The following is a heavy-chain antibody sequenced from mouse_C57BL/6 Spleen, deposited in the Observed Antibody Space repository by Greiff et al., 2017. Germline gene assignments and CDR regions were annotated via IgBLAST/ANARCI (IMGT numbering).Heavy chain of an antibody. Sequence: QVQLQQSGAELARPGASVKLSCKASGYTFTSYGISWVKQRTGQGLEWIGEIYPRSGNTYYNEKFKGKATLTADKSSSTAYMELRSLTSEDSAVYFCAREEVYAFVAYWGQGTLVTVSA. CDR3: AREEVYAFVAY. CDR1: GYTFTSYG. V-gene: IGHV1-81*01. D-gene: IGHD2-3*01. J-gene: IGHJ3*01. CDR2: IYPRSGNT.